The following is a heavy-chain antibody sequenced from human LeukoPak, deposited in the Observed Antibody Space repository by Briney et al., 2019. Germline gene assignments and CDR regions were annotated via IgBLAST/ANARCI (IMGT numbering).Heavy chain of an antibody. Sequence: GASVKVSCKASGYTFTGYYMHWVRQAPGQGLEWMGWINPNSGGTNYAQKFQGRVTMTRDTSISTAYMELSRLRSDDTAVYYCARGLTYYYGSGSNNWFDPWGQGTLVTVSS. J-gene: IGHJ5*02. CDR1: GYTFTGYY. D-gene: IGHD3-10*01. CDR2: INPNSGGT. CDR3: ARGLTYYYGSGSNNWFDP. V-gene: IGHV1-2*02.